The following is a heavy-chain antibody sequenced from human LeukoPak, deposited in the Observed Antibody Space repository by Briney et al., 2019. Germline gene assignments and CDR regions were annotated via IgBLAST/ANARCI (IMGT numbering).Heavy chain of an antibody. CDR3: ARVGRLQYGDYVAFDY. V-gene: IGHV3-11*01. J-gene: IGHJ4*02. CDR1: GFTFTDYY. Sequence: GVSLRLSCATSGFTFTDYYMSWIRQAPGKGLEWVSYISVSGTTMYYADSVKGRFTLSRDNAKNSLYLRMNSLRAEDTAVYYCARVGRLQYGDYVAFDYWGQGALVTVSS. CDR2: ISVSGTTM. D-gene: IGHD4-17*01.